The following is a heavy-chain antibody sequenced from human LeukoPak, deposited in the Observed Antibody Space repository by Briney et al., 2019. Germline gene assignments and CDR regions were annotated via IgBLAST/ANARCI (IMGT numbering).Heavy chain of an antibody. CDR1: GYTFTSYG. CDR3: ARDRRIVVVEGYYYYYMDV. J-gene: IGHJ6*03. Sequence: ASVKVSCKASGYTFTSYGISWVRQAPGQGLEWMGWISAYNGNTNYAQKLQGRLTMTTDTSRRKAYMEMRSLRSDDTAVYYCARDRRIVVVEGYYYYYMDVWGRGTTVTVSS. CDR2: ISAYNGNT. V-gene: IGHV1-18*01. D-gene: IGHD3-22*01.